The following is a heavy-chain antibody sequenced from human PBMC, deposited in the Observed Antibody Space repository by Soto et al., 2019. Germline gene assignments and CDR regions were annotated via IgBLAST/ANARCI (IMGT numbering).Heavy chain of an antibody. Sequence: QVQLVQSGAEVKKPGSSVKVSCKASGGTFSSYAISWVRQAPGQGLEWMGGIIPIFGKANYAQKFQGRVTITADESTSTAYMEMSSLRSEDTAVYYCARDDTFGGAQYYWGQGTLVTVSS. D-gene: IGHD3-16*01. CDR3: ARDDTFGGAQYY. CDR2: IIPIFGKA. V-gene: IGHV1-69*12. J-gene: IGHJ4*02. CDR1: GGTFSSYA.